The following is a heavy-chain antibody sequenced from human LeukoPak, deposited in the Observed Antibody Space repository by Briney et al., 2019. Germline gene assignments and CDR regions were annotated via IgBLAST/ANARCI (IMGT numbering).Heavy chain of an antibody. CDR2: INHSGST. CDR1: GGSFSGYY. V-gene: IGHV4-34*01. CDR3: ARGHWYYGSGSYFDY. D-gene: IGHD3-10*01. J-gene: IGHJ4*02. Sequence: SETLSLTCAVYGGSFSGYYWSWIRQPPGKGLEWIGEINHSGSTNYNPSLKSRVTISVDTSKNQFSLKLSSGTAADTAVYYCARGHWYYGSGSYFDYWGQGTLVTVSS.